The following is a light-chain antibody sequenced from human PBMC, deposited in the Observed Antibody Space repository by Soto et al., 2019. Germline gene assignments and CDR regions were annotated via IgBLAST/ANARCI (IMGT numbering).Light chain of an antibody. CDR1: QSVSTY. CDR3: QQRNTFLS. Sequence: EIVLTETPATLSLSPGEIATLSCRASQSVSTYLSWYQKKPGQAPRLLIYEAFKRATGIPAMFSGSGSATDFTLTISSIEPEDFAVEYCQQRNTFLSFGGGTKV. CDR2: EAF. V-gene: IGKV3-11*01. J-gene: IGKJ4*01.